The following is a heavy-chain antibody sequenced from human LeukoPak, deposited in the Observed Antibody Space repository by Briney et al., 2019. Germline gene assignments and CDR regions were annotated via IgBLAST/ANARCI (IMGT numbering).Heavy chain of an antibody. J-gene: IGHJ3*02. CDR1: GGSVSSGRYY. V-gene: IGHV4-31*03. CDR2: IDYRGNT. CDR3: ARVKIPEDGTFDI. D-gene: IGHD6-19*01. Sequence: SQTLSLTCTVPGGSVSSGRYYWSWLRQHPGKGLEWIGYIDYRGNTHYNPSLESRVTISVDTSRNQFSLKVRSVTAADTAVYYCARVKIPEDGTFDIWGQGTMVTVSS.